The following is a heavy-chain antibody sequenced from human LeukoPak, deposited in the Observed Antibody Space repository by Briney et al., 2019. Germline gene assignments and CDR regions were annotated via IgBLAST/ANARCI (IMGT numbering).Heavy chain of an antibody. D-gene: IGHD2-21*02. CDR3: ATVRGCGGDCFYSDY. Sequence: GGSLRLSCAASGFTFSSYAMHWVRQAPGKGLEWVAIIYYDGSIKYYTDSVKGRFTISRDNSKNTLYLQMNSLRAEDTAVYYCATVRGCGGDCFYSDYWGQGTLVTVSS. CDR1: GFTFSSYA. CDR2: IYYDGSIK. J-gene: IGHJ4*02. V-gene: IGHV3-30*04.